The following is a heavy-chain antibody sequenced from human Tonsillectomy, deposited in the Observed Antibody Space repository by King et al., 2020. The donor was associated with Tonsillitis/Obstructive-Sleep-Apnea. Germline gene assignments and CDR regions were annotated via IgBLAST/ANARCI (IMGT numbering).Heavy chain of an antibody. V-gene: IGHV3-30*04. D-gene: IGHD3-9*01. J-gene: IGHJ4*02. CDR3: ARDPTGYFDWSLGLTNFDS. Sequence: VQLVESGGGVVQSGRSLRLSCAASEFTFNTYTMHWVRQAPGKGLEWVAVTSYDGSNTYYADSVKGRFTISRDNSKSTLYLQMNILKTEDTAVYYCARDPTGYFDWSLGLTNFDSWGQGTLFTVSS. CDR1: EFTFNTYT. CDR2: TSYDGSNT.